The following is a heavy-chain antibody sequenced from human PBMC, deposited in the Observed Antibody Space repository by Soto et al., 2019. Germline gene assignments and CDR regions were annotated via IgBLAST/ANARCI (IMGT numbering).Heavy chain of an antibody. CDR1: GGSISSSSYY. J-gene: IGHJ4*02. D-gene: IGHD5-12*01. CDR2: LYYSGST. CDR3: ARTAGWAPGGSYDY. V-gene: IGHV4-39*01. Sequence: QLQLQESGPGLVKPPETLSLTCTVSGGSISSSSYYWGWIRQPPGKGLEWIGSLYYSGSTYYNPSLKSRVTISVDTSKNQFSLKLSSVTAADTAVYYCARTAGWAPGGSYDYWGQGTLVTVSS.